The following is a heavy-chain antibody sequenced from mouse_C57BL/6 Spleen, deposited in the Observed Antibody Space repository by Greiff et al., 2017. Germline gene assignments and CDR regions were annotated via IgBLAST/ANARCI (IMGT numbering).Heavy chain of an antibody. V-gene: IGHV3-6*01. Sequence: VQLQQSGPGLVKPSQSLSLTCSVTGYSITSGYYWNWIRQFPGNKLEWMGYISYDGSNNYNPSLKNRISITRDTSKNQFFLKLNSVTTEYTATYYCARGGYDGYLYYAMDYWGQGTSVTVSS. D-gene: IGHD2-3*01. CDR1: GYSITSGYY. CDR3: ARGGYDGYLYYAMDY. CDR2: ISYDGSN. J-gene: IGHJ4*01.